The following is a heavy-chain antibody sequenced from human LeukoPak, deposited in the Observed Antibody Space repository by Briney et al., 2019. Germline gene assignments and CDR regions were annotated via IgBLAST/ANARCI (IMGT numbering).Heavy chain of an antibody. V-gene: IGHV6-1*01. Sequence: SQTLSLTCAISGDSVSSKSVAWNWIRQSPSRGLEWLGRTYYRSKWYNDYAVSVESRITINPDTSKNQFSLQLNSVTPEDTAVYYCARGSQSSRWFDPWGQGTLVTVSS. J-gene: IGHJ5*02. CDR2: TYYRSKWYN. D-gene: IGHD6-6*01. CDR3: ARGSQSSRWFDP. CDR1: GDSVSSKSVA.